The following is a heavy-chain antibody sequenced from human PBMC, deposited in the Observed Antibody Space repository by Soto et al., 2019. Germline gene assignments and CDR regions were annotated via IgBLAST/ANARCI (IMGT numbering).Heavy chain of an antibody. CDR2: INSDGSST. J-gene: IGHJ4*02. CDR1: GFTFSSYW. Sequence: EVQLVESGGGLVQPGGSLRLSCAASGFTFSSYWMHWVRQAPGKGLVWVSRINSDGSSTSYADSVKGRFTISRDNAKNTLYLQMNSLRAEDTAVYYCARDFGYYDILTGYYGSGWGQGTLVTVSS. V-gene: IGHV3-74*01. CDR3: ARDFGYYDILTGYYGSG. D-gene: IGHD3-9*01.